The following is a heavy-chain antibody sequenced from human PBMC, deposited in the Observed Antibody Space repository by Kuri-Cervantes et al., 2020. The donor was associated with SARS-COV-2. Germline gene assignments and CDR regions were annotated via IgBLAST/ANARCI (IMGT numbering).Heavy chain of an antibody. CDR2: INPSGGST. CDR3: ARDRITIFGVVIPYYYYGMDV. J-gene: IGHJ6*02. V-gene: IGHV1-46*01. Sequence: ASVKVSCKASGYTFTSYGISWVRQAPGQGLEWMGIINPSGGSTSYAQKFQGRVTMTRDTSTSTVYMELSSLRSEDTAVYYCARDRITIFGVVIPYYYYGMDVWGQGTTVTVSS. D-gene: IGHD3-3*01. CDR1: GYTFTSYG.